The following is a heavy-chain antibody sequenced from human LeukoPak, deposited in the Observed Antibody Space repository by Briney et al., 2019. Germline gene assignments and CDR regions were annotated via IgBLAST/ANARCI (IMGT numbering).Heavy chain of an antibody. CDR2: IKEDGSEK. Sequence: GGSLRLSCAASGFTFSTYWMSWVRQAPGKGLEWVANIKEDGSEKYYVDSVKGRFTISRDNAKNSLYLQMNSLRAEDTAEYYYTRVRLFRQKAFDIWGQGTMVTVSS. CDR1: GFTFSTYW. D-gene: IGHD3-22*01. CDR3: TRVRLFRQKAFDI. V-gene: IGHV3-7*04. J-gene: IGHJ3*02.